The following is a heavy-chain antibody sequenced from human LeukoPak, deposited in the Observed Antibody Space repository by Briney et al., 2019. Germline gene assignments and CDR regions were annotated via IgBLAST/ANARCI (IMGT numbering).Heavy chain of an antibody. CDR3: ARDPWAAAAY. D-gene: IGHD6-13*01. Sequence: GGSLRLSCAASGLTFSSYSMNWVRQAPGKGLEWVSSISSSSSYIYYVDSVKGRFTIFRDNAKNSLYLQMNSLRAEDTAVYYCARDPWAAAAYWGQGTLVTVSS. CDR1: GLTFSSYS. CDR2: ISSSSSYI. J-gene: IGHJ4*02. V-gene: IGHV3-21*01.